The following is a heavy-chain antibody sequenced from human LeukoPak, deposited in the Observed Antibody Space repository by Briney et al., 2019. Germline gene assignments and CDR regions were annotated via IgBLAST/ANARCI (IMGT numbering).Heavy chain of an antibody. CDR3: AKDGYGDYVGWFDP. J-gene: IGHJ5*02. V-gene: IGHV3-23*01. Sequence: GGSLRLSCAASGFTFSSYAMSWVRQAPGKGLEWVSAISGSGGSTYYADSVKGRFTISRDNSKNTLYLQMNSLRAEDTAVYCCAKDGYGDYVGWFDPWGQGTLVTVSS. CDR2: ISGSGGST. CDR1: GFTFSSYA. D-gene: IGHD4-17*01.